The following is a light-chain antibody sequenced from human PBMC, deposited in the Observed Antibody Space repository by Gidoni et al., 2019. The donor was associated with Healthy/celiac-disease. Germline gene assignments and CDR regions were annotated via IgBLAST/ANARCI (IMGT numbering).Light chain of an antibody. CDR2: WTD. V-gene: IGLV1-47*01. Sequence: QSVLTQPPSRSWPPDQRVTIPCSGSGSSIGNNYVYWYQHLPATAPKLLIYWTDQRPSGVPDRFSGSKSGTSASLAISGLRSEDEADYYCASWDDSLNGWVFGGGTKLTVL. CDR1: GSSIGNNY. J-gene: IGLJ3*02. CDR3: ASWDDSLNGWV.